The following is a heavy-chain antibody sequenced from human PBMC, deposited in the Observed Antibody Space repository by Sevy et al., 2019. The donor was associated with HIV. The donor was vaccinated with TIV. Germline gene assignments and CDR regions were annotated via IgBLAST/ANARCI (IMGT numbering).Heavy chain of an antibody. Sequence: ASVKVSCKFSGYTLTQLSMHWGRQAPGKGLEWMGTFDPEDGKTIYAQKFQGRVTLTEDTSTDIAYMELSSLRPEDTAVFYCTITKDYYDNSGYPFDYWGQGTLVTVSS. J-gene: IGHJ4*02. CDR3: TITKDYYDNSGYPFDY. CDR1: GYTLTQLS. D-gene: IGHD3-22*01. CDR2: FDPEDGKT. V-gene: IGHV1-24*01.